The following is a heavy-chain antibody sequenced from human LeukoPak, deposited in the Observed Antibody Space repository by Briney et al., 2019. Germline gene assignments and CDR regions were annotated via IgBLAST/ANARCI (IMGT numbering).Heavy chain of an antibody. CDR1: GGSISSYY. V-gene: IGHV4-59*08. J-gene: IGHJ2*01. Sequence: PSETLSLTCTVSGGSISSYYWSWIRQSPGKALEWMGYIYDSGNTYYNPSLKSRVVFSIDTSKNQFSLRLNSVTAADTAVYYCARHARSGVTAFGQFWYFDLWGRGTLVIVSS. CDR3: ARHARSGVTAFGQFWYFDL. CDR2: IYDSGNT. D-gene: IGHD2-21*02.